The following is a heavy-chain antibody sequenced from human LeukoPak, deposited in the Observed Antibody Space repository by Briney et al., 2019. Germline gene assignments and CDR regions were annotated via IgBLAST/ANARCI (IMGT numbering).Heavy chain of an antibody. D-gene: IGHD3-22*01. J-gene: IGHJ5*02. Sequence: SVTLSLTCTVSGGSISSSSYYWGWIRQPPGKGLEWIGSIYYSGSTYYNPSLKSRVTISVDTSKNQFSLKLSSVTAADTAVYYCASPYDSSGYYFSWGQGTLVTVSS. V-gene: IGHV4-39*01. CDR3: ASPYDSSGYYFS. CDR1: GGSISSSSYY. CDR2: IYYSGST.